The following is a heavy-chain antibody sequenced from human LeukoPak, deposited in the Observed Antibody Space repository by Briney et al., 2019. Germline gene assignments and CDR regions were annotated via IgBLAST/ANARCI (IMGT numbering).Heavy chain of an antibody. CDR2: IKEDGSEK. V-gene: IGHV3-7*03. D-gene: IGHD3-10*01. CDR3: ARDWVAGVPFDAFDI. Sequence: GASLRLSCAASGFTLSSYWMSWVRQAPGKGLEWVANIKEDGSEKYYVDSVKGRFTISRDNAKNSLYLHMNSLTAEDTAMYYCARDWVAGVPFDAFDIWGQGTMVSVSS. J-gene: IGHJ3*02. CDR1: GFTLSSYW.